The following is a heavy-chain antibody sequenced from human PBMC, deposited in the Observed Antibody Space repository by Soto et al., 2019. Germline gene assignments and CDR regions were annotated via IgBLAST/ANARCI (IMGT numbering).Heavy chain of an antibody. CDR2: ISSNGGST. V-gene: IGHV3-64D*06. D-gene: IGHD2-15*01. CDR3: VKVGVGCSGGSCYSGLYGMDV. CDR1: GFTFSSYA. J-gene: IGHJ6*02. Sequence: GSLRLSCSASGFTFSSYAMHWVRQAPGKGLEYVSAISSNGGSTYYADSVKGRFTISRDNSKNTLYLQMSSLRAEDTAVYYCVKVGVGCSGGSCYSGLYGMDVWGQGTTVTVSS.